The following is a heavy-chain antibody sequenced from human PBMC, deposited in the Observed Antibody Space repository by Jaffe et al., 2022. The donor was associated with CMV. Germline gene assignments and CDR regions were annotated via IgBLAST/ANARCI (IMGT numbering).Heavy chain of an antibody. CDR1: GFTFSNYG. CDR3: AKDLGWLLLRRVFDI. Sequence: QVQLVESGGGVVQPGTSLRLSCAATGFTFSNYGMHWVRQAPGKGLEWVAVISYDGSNKHYVDSVKGRFTMSRDNSKNTLYLQMNSLRTDDTAVYYCAKDLGWLLLRRVFDIWGQGTMVTVSS. V-gene: IGHV3-30*18. D-gene: IGHD3-3*01. CDR2: ISYDGSNK. J-gene: IGHJ3*02.